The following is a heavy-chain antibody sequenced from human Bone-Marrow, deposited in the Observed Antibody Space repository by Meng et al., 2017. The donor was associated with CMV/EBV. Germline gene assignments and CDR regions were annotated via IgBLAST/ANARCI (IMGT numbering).Heavy chain of an antibody. Sequence: GESLKISCAASGFTFSSYEMDWVRQAPGKGLEWLSYISNSGNTIYYADSVKGRFTISRDNAKNSLYLQMNSLRAEDTALYYCAVAELLWGYGMDVCGQGTTVTVSS. V-gene: IGHV3-48*03. CDR2: ISNSGNTI. J-gene: IGHJ6*02. CDR1: GFTFSSYE. D-gene: IGHD1-26*01. CDR3: AVAELLWGYGMDV.